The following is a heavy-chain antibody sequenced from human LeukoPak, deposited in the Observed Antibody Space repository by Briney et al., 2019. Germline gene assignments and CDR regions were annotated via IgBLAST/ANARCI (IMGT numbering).Heavy chain of an antibody. CDR1: GFTFSSYS. J-gene: IGHJ6*02. Sequence: TGGSLRLSCAASGFTFSSYSMNWVRQAPGKGLEWVSYISSSSSTIYYADSVKGRFTISRDNAKNSLYLQMNSLRAEDTAVYYCAREGGVTVGMMTLMDVWGQGTTVTVSS. CDR2: ISSSSSTI. D-gene: IGHD4-23*01. V-gene: IGHV3-48*01. CDR3: AREGGVTVGMMTLMDV.